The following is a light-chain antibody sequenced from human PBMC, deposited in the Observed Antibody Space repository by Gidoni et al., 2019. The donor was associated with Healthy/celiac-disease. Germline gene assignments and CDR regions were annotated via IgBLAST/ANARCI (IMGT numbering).Light chain of an antibody. CDR2: DVS. V-gene: IGLV2-11*01. CDR3: CSYAGSFYV. Sequence: QSALTQPRSVSGAPGQSVTISCTGTSSDVGGYNYVSWYQQHPGNAPKLMISDVSKRPSGVPDRFSGSKSGNTASLTISVLQAEDEADYYCCSYAGSFYVFGTGTKVTVL. J-gene: IGLJ1*01. CDR1: SSDVGGYNY.